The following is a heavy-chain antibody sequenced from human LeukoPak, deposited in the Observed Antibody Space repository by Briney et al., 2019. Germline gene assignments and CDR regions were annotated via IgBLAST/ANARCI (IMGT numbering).Heavy chain of an antibody. Sequence: PSETLSLTCAVYGGSFSGYYWSWIRQPPGKGLEWIGYIYYSGSTNYNPSLKSRVTISVDTSKNQFSLKLSSVTAADTAVYYCARLGRRRDGYNRGVDYWGQGTLVTVSS. CDR2: IYYSGST. CDR3: ARLGRRRDGYNRGVDY. D-gene: IGHD5-24*01. J-gene: IGHJ4*02. CDR1: GGSFSGYY. V-gene: IGHV4-59*01.